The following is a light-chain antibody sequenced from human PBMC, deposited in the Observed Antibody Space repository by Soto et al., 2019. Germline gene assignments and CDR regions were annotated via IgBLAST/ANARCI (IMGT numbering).Light chain of an antibody. CDR2: DAS. J-gene: IGKJ4*01. CDR1: QNINAW. V-gene: IGKV1-5*01. Sequence: DIHMTQSPSSLSVSVGDRVTITCRTSQNINAWLAWYQQRPGQAPKLLIYDASTVQSGVPSRFSGSGSGTEFTLTISSLRPEDVEAYYCQKYNSAPLTFGGGTKVDIK. CDR3: QKYNSAPLT.